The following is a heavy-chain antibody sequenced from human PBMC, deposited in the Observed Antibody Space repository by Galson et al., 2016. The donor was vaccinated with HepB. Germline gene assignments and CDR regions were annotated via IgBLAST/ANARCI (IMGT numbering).Heavy chain of an antibody. V-gene: IGHV3-7*04. Sequence: SLRLSCAGSGFTFSTNWMSWVRRAPGKGLEWVANIKEDGSAKYYVDSVKGRFTISRDNAKNSLFLQMNSLRAEDTAVYYCARDSGYCNNFVCKGDAFDMWGQGTVVTVSS. CDR2: IKEDGSAK. J-gene: IGHJ3*02. CDR1: GFTFSTNW. D-gene: IGHD2-8*01. CDR3: ARDSGYCNNFVCKGDAFDM.